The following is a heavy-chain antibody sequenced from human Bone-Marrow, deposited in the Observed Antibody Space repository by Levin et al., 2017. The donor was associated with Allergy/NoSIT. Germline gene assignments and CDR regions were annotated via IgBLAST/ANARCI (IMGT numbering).Heavy chain of an antibody. Sequence: GGSLRLSCEVSGFTFTNNYMTWVRQGPGKGLEWVSVIYSGGSTYYADSVKGRFTLSRDSSKNTLYLQMSSLRVEDTAVYYCATEGSSGWPPYYGLDVWGQGTTVAVSS. J-gene: IGHJ6*02. CDR3: ATEGSSGWPPYYGLDV. CDR2: IYSGGST. V-gene: IGHV3-66*01. CDR1: GFTFTNNY. D-gene: IGHD6-19*01.